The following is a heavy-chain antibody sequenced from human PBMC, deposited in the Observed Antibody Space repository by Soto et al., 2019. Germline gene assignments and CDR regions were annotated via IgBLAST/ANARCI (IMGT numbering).Heavy chain of an antibody. V-gene: IGHV4-59*01. J-gene: IGHJ4*02. CDR3: ARYSDFYSFDY. Sequence: SETLSLSCTASDGSISGYYWSWIRQPPGKGLEWIGQIHYSGRTDCSPSLKSRVTISVDTSKNQFSLKVHSMTAADTAVYYCARYSDFYSFDYWGQGTLVTVSS. CDR1: DGSISGYY. CDR2: IHYSGRT. D-gene: IGHD2-21*02.